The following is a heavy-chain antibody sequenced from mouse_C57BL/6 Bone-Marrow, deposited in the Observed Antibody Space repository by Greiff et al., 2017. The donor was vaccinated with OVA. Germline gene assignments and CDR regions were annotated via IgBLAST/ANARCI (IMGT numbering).Heavy chain of an antibody. Sequence: DVKLVESGGGLVKPGGSLKLSCAASGFTFSSYAMSWVRQTPEKRLEWVATISDGGSYTYYPDNVKGRFTISRDNAKNNLYLQMSHLKSEDTAMYYCARDCYYGSSFMDYWGQGTSVTVSS. CDR1: GFTFSSYA. J-gene: IGHJ4*01. CDR2: ISDGGSYT. CDR3: ARDCYYGSSFMDY. D-gene: IGHD1-1*01. V-gene: IGHV5-4*01.